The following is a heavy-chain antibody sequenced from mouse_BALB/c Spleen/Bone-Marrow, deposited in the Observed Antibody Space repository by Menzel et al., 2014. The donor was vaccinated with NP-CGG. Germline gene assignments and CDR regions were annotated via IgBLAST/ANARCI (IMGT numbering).Heavy chain of an antibody. D-gene: IGHD2-10*01. Sequence: EVKLEESGGGLVQPGGSLKLSCATSGFTFSRYGMSWVRQTPDKRLELVATINSNGGSTYYPDSVKGRFTISRDNAKNTLYLQMNSLKSEDTAMYYCARDGPYFFDYWGRGTTLTVSS. CDR3: ARDGPYFFDY. CDR1: GFTFSRYG. J-gene: IGHJ2*01. V-gene: IGHV5-6-3*01. CDR2: INSNGGST.